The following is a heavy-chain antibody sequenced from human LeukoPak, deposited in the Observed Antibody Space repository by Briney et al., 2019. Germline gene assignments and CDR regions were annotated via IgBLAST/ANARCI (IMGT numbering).Heavy chain of an antibody. CDR1: GFTFTTYA. CDR3: VRGGDLDY. V-gene: IGHV3-48*02. Sequence: PGGSLRLSCAGSGFTFTTYALNWVRQAPGKGLERIPYISSTSSIIYYADSVKGRFTISRDDAKSSLYLQMTSLRDEDTAVYYCVRGGDLDYWGQGTLVTVSS. CDR2: ISSTSSII. J-gene: IGHJ4*02. D-gene: IGHD2-21*02.